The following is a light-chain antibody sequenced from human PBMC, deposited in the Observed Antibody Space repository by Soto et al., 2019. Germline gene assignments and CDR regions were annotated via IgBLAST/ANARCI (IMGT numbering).Light chain of an antibody. V-gene: IGKV2-28*01. Sequence: VMPQSPLSLPVTPGEPASISCRSSQSLLHRNGYNYLDWYLQKPGQSPQLLIYLGSNRASGVPDRLSGSGSGTDFTLKISRVEAEDVGVYYCMQALQTPQKFGQGTKVEIK. CDR2: LGS. CDR1: QSLLHRNGYNY. CDR3: MQALQTPQK. J-gene: IGKJ1*01.